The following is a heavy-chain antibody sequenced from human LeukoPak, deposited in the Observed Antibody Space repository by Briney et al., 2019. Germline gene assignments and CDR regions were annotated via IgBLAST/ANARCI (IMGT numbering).Heavy chain of an antibody. CDR2: ISAYNGNT. Sequence: GASVKVSCKASGYTFTSYGISWVRQAPGQGLEWMGWISAYNGNTNYAQKLQGRVTMTTDTSTSTAYMELRSLRSDDTAVYYCARERGEDFWAPQGEFDPWGQGTLVTVSS. CDR1: GYTFTSYG. CDR3: ARERGEDFWAPQGEFDP. V-gene: IGHV1-18*01. J-gene: IGHJ5*02. D-gene: IGHD3-3*01.